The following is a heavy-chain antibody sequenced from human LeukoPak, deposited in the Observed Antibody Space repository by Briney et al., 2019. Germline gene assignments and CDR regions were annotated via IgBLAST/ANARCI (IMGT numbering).Heavy chain of an antibody. CDR2: ISGSGGST. Sequence: GGSLRLSCAASGFTFSSYAMSWVRQATGKGLEWDSAISGSGGSTYYADSVKGRLTISRDNSKNTLYLQMNSLRAEDTAVYYCAKDHSGYDPAYFDYWGQGTLVTVSS. CDR3: AKDHSGYDPAYFDY. CDR1: GFTFSSYA. J-gene: IGHJ4*02. V-gene: IGHV3-23*01. D-gene: IGHD5-12*01.